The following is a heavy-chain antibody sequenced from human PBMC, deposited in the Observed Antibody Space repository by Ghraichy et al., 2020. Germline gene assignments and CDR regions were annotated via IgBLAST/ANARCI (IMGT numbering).Heavy chain of an antibody. D-gene: IGHD3-22*01. J-gene: IGHJ3*02. Sequence: GGSLRLSCAASGFTFSSYSMNWVRQAPGKGLEWVSYISSSSSTIYYADSVKGRFTISRDNAKNSLYLQMNSLRDEDTAVYYCARVGRRYYDSSRAFDIWGQGTMVTVSS. CDR3: ARVGRRYYDSSRAFDI. V-gene: IGHV3-48*02. CDR1: GFTFSSYS. CDR2: ISSSSSTI.